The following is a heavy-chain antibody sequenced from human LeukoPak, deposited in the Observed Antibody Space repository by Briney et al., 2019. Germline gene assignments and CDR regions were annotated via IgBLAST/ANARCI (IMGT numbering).Heavy chain of an antibody. CDR1: GFTFSTYA. Sequence: TGGSLRLSCAASGFTFSTYAVNWVRQAPGKGLEWVSAITGSGGATYYADSVKGRFTISRDNSKNTLYLQMNSLRAEDTAVYYCAKAKSRSSGYYYYFDYWGQGTLVTVSS. V-gene: IGHV3-23*01. CDR3: AKAKSRSSGYYYYFDY. J-gene: IGHJ4*02. D-gene: IGHD3-22*01. CDR2: ITGSGGAT.